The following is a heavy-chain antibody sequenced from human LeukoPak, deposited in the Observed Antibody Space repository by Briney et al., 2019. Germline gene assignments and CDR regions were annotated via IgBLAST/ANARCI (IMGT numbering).Heavy chain of an antibody. D-gene: IGHD3-9*01. V-gene: IGHV3-53*01. J-gene: IGHJ3*02. CDR3: ARYRAISVDAFDI. CDR2: IYSGGST. CDR1: GFTVSSNY. Sequence: PGGSLRLFCAASGFTVSSNYMSWVRQAPGKGLEWVSVIYSGGSTYYADSVKGRFTISRDNSKNTLYLQMNSLRAEDTAVYYCARYRAISVDAFDIWGQGTMVTVSS.